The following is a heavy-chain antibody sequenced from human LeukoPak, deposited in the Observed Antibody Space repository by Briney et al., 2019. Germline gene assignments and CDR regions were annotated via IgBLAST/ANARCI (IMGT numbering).Heavy chain of an antibody. J-gene: IGHJ4*02. D-gene: IGHD6-19*01. CDR1: GFTFSGYS. V-gene: IGHV3-7*04. CDR3: ARARLAVSGNYFEN. Sequence: LSGGSLRLSCAASGFTFSGYSMNWVRQAPGKGLEWVANIKEDGSEKYYVDSVKGRFTISRDNAKNSLYLQMNSLRVVDTAVYHCARARLAVSGNYFENWGQGTLVTVSS. CDR2: IKEDGSEK.